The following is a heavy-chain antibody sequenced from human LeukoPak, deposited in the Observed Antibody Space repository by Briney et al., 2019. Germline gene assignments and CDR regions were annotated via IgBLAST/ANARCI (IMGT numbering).Heavy chain of an antibody. CDR3: ASHRWDAFDI. V-gene: IGHV3-21*01. D-gene: IGHD6-13*01. Sequence: GGSLRLSCAASGFTFRRYNKNWVRQAPGKGVEGVSSISSSSSYIYYADSVKGRFTISRDNAKNSLYLQMNSLRAEDTAVYYCASHRWDAFDIWGQGTMVTVSS. J-gene: IGHJ3*02. CDR1: GFTFRRYN. CDR2: ISSSSSYI.